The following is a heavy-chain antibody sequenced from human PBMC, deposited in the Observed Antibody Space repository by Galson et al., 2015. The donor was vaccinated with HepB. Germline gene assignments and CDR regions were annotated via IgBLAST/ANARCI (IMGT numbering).Heavy chain of an antibody. CDR3: AKVLQPTITMVRGVIGY. CDR2: ISGSGGST. V-gene: IGHV3-23*01. CDR1: GFTFSSYA. D-gene: IGHD3-10*01. J-gene: IGHJ4*02. Sequence: SLRLSCAASGFTFSSYAMSWVRQAPGKGLEWVSAISGSGGSTYYADSVKGRFTNSRDNSKNTLYLQMNSLRAEDTAVYYCAKVLQPTITMVRGVIGYWGQGTLVTVSS.